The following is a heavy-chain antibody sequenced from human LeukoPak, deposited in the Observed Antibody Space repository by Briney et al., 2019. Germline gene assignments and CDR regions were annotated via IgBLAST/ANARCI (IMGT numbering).Heavy chain of an antibody. CDR2: IYSGGST. Sequence: GGSLRLSCAASGFTVSSNYMSWVRQAPGKGLEWVSVIYSGGSTYYADSVKGRFTISRDNSKNTLYLQMNSLRAEDTAVYYCATGDSYARLDYWGQGTLVTVSS. J-gene: IGHJ4*02. CDR3: ATGDSYARLDY. D-gene: IGHD2-21*02. CDR1: GFTVSSNY. V-gene: IGHV3-66*01.